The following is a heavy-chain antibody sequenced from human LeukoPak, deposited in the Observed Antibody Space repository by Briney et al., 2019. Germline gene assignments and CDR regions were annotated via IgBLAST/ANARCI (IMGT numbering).Heavy chain of an antibody. J-gene: IGHJ4*02. CDR1: GFTVSSNY. CDR3: AKDEYNPVWIAVADTFDY. Sequence: HTGGSLRLTCAASGFTVSSNYMSWVRQAPGKGLEWVSAISGSGGSTYYADSVKGRFTISRDNSKNTLYLQMNSLRAEDTAVYYCAKDEYNPVWIAVADTFDYWGQGTLVTVSS. D-gene: IGHD6-19*01. CDR2: ISGSGGST. V-gene: IGHV3-23*01.